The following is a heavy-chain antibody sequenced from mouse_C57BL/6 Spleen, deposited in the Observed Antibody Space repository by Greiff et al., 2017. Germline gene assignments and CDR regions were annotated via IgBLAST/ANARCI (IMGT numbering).Heavy chain of an antibody. Sequence: EVKLMESEGGLVQPGSSMKLSCTASGFTFSDYYMAWVRQVPEKGLEWVANINYDGSSTYYLDSLKSRFIISRDNAKNILYLQMSSLKSEDTATYYCARDLGDGGLDYWGQGTTLTVSS. CDR2: INYDGSST. CDR3: ARDLGDGGLDY. CDR1: GFTFSDYY. J-gene: IGHJ2*01. D-gene: IGHD3-3*01. V-gene: IGHV5-16*01.